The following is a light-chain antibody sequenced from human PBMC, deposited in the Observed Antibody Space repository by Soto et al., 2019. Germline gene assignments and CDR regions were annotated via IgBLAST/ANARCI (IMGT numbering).Light chain of an antibody. J-gene: IGKJ1*01. CDR2: ATA. V-gene: IGKV4-1*01. CDR3: QQYNDWRT. CDR1: QSVLSSCNNKNY. Sequence: DFLMTKCPDSFTVSLGERATINCRSSQSVLSSCNNKNYLAWYQQKPGQAPRLLIYATATRATGTPARFSGSGSGTEFTLTISSLQSEDFAVYYRQQYNDWRTFGQGTKVDIK.